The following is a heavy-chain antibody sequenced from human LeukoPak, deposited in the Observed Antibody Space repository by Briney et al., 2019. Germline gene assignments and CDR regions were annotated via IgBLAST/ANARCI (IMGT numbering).Heavy chain of an antibody. D-gene: IGHD1-26*01. CDR2: IYSGGST. CDR1: GFTAISNY. CDR3: ARGYSGSFDAFDT. Sequence: GGSLRLSCAASGFTAISNYVSWVRQAPGRGLEWVSVIYSGGSTYYADSVKGRFTISRDNSKNTLYLQMNSLRAEDTAVYYCARGYSGSFDAFDTWGQGTMVTVSS. V-gene: IGHV3-53*01. J-gene: IGHJ3*02.